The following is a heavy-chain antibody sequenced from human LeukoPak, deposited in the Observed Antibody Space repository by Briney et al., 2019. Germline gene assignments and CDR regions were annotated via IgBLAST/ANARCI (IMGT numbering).Heavy chain of an antibody. CDR2: ISWNSGSI. Sequence: PGGSLRLSCAASGFTFDDYAMHWVRHAPGKGLEWVSGISWNSGSIGYADSVKGRFTISRDNAKNSLYLQMNSLRAEDTALYYCAKPIAAAGSGFDYWGQGTQVTVSS. V-gene: IGHV3-9*01. CDR1: GFTFDDYA. D-gene: IGHD6-13*01. CDR3: AKPIAAAGSGFDY. J-gene: IGHJ4*02.